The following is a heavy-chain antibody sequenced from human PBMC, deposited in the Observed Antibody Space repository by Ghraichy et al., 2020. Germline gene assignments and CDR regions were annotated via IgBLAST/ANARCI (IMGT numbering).Heavy chain of an antibody. CDR3: ARHDDYVSSSDWYFDL. Sequence: SETLSLTCTVSGGSISSYYWSWIRQPPGKGLEWIGYIYTSGSTNYNPSLKSRVTISVDTSKNQFSLKLSSVTAADTAVYYCARHDDYVSSSDWYFDLWGRGTLVTVSS. CDR1: GGSISSYY. J-gene: IGHJ2*01. V-gene: IGHV4-4*09. D-gene: IGHD3-16*01. CDR2: IYTSGST.